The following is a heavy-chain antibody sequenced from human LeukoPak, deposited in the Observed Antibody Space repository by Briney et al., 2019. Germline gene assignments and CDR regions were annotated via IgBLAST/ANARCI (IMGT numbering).Heavy chain of an antibody. J-gene: IGHJ6*03. CDR3: ARSPGYYYYYYMDV. CDR2: IYYSGST. V-gene: IGHV4-39*07. Sequence: SETLSLTCTVSGGSISSSSYYWGWIRQPPGKGLEWIGSIYYSGSTYYNPSLKSRVTISVDTSKNQFSLKLSSVTAADTAVYYCARSPGYYYYYYMDVWGKGTTVTVSS. CDR1: GGSISSSSYY.